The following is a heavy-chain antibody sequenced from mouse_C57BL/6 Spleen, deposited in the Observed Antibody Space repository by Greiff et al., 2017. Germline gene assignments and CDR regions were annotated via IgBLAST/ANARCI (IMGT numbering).Heavy chain of an antibody. CDR2: IDPEDGDT. J-gene: IGHJ3*01. D-gene: IGHD1-1*01. Sequence: DVKLQESGAELVRPGASVKLSCTASGFNIKDYYMHWVKQRPEQGLEWIGRIDPEDGDTEYAPKFQGKATMTADTSSNTAYLQLSSLTSEDTAVYYCTTDYYGSSFAYWGQGTLVTVSA. CDR3: TTDYYGSSFAY. V-gene: IGHV14-1*01. CDR1: GFNIKDYY.